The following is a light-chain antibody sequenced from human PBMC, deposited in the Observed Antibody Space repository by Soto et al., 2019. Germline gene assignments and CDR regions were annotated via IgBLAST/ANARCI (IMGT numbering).Light chain of an antibody. Sequence: EIVLTQSPGPLSLSPGNSAALSCMASQSVTGDKVAWYQQRPGQAPRLLIYGRSTRDTDIPARFRGSGSGTDYTLTINRLEPEDFALYYCKQYGNSPFTFGPGTKLEI. CDR1: QSVTGDK. J-gene: IGKJ3*01. CDR2: GRS. CDR3: KQYGNSPFT. V-gene: IGKV3-20*01.